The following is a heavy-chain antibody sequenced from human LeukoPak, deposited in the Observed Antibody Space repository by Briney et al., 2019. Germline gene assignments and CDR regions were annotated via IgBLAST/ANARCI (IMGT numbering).Heavy chain of an antibody. CDR1: GGSISSSSYY. V-gene: IGHV4-39*01. Sequence: SETQSLTCTVSGGSISSSSYYWGWIRQPPGKGLEWIGSIYYSGSTYYNPSLKSRVTISVDTSKNQFSLKLSSVTAADTAVYYCARIVGALDYFDYWGQGTLVTVSS. J-gene: IGHJ4*02. D-gene: IGHD1-26*01. CDR2: IYYSGST. CDR3: ARIVGALDYFDY.